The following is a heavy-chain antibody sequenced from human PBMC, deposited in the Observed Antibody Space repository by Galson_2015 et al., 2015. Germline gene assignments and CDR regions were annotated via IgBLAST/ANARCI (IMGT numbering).Heavy chain of an antibody. CDR3: AKDLSVCGGDCYSTLFDY. Sequence: SLRLSCAASGFTFSSYAMSWVRQATGKGLEWVSAISGSGGSTYYADSVKGRFTISRDNSKNTLYLQMNSLRAEDTAVYYCAKDLSVCGGDCYSTLFDYWGQGTLVTVSS. D-gene: IGHD2-21*02. CDR2: ISGSGGST. V-gene: IGHV3-23*01. J-gene: IGHJ4*02. CDR1: GFTFSSYA.